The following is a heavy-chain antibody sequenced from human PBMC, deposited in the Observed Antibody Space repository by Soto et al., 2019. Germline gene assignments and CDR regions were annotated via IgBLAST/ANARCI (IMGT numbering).Heavy chain of an antibody. CDR1: GFTFSSYA. Sequence: GGSLRLSCSASGFTFSSYAMHWVRQAPGKGLEYVSAISSKGGSTYYADSVKGRFTISRDNSKNTLYLQMSSLRAEDTAVCYCVKSTAAGPDLYYFDYWGQGTLVTVSS. D-gene: IGHD6-13*01. CDR3: VKSTAAGPDLYYFDY. CDR2: ISSKGGST. J-gene: IGHJ4*02. V-gene: IGHV3-64D*08.